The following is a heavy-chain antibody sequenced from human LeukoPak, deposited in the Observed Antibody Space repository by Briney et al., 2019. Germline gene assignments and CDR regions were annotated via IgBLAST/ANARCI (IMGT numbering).Heavy chain of an antibody. CDR2: IRPSGHTT. V-gene: IGHV3-23*01. J-gene: IGHJ4*02. CDR1: GFTFSSYD. CDR3: AKDDRWLQFCC. Sequence: GGSLRLSCAASGFTFSSYDMTWVRQAPGRGLEWVSSIRPSGHTTYYADSVRGRFTISRDNSRNTLYLQMNSLRAEDTAVYYCAKDDRWLQFCCWGQGTLVTVSA. D-gene: IGHD5-24*01.